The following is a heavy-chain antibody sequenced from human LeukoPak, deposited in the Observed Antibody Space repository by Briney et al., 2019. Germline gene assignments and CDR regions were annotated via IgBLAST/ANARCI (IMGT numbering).Heavy chain of an antibody. Sequence: GGSLRPSCAASGFTFSSYAMHWVRQAPGKGLEWVAVISYDGSNKYYADSVKGRFTISRDNSKNTLYLQMNSLRAEDTAVYYCSSSWYNYWGQGTLVTVSS. CDR1: GFTFSSYA. D-gene: IGHD6-13*01. CDR2: ISYDGSNK. J-gene: IGHJ4*02. CDR3: SSSWYNY. V-gene: IGHV3-30-3*01.